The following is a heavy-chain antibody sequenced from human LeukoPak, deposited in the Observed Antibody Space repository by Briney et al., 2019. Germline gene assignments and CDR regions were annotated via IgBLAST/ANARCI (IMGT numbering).Heavy chain of an antibody. V-gene: IGHV3-21*01. CDR1: GLSFSNYA. CDR3: ARATYSGSYSFAFDI. CDR2: ISSSSSYI. Sequence: PGGSLRLSCAASGLSFSNYAMYWVRQAPGKGLEWVSSISSSSSYIYYADSVKGRFTISRDNAKNSLYLQMNSLRAEDTAVYYCARATYSGSYSFAFDIWGQGTMVTVSS. D-gene: IGHD1-26*01. J-gene: IGHJ3*02.